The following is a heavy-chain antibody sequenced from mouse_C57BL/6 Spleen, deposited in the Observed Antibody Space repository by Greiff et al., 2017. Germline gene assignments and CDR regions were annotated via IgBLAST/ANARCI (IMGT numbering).Heavy chain of an antibody. CDR1: GYAFSSSW. J-gene: IGHJ1*03. V-gene: IGHV1-82*01. Sequence: QVQLKESGPELVKPGASVKISCKASGYAFSSSWMNWVKQRPGKGLEWIGRIYPGDGDTNYNGKFKGKATLTADKSSSTAYMQLSSLTSEDSAVYFCAREGDYDGYFDVWGTGTTVTVSS. CDR2: IYPGDGDT. D-gene: IGHD2-4*01. CDR3: AREGDYDGYFDV.